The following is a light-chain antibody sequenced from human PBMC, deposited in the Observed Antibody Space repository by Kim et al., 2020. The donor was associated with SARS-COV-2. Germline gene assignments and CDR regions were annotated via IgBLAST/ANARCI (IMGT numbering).Light chain of an antibody. Sequence: AVQLTQSPSSLSASVGDRVTITCRTSHDIRNHLAWYQCKPGTPPSLLMYDVSTLESGVPSRFSGRGSATEFTLTISSLQPEDFATYYCQQFNSFPHTFGGGTKVDIK. V-gene: IGKV1-13*02. CDR1: HDIRNH. J-gene: IGKJ4*01. CDR2: DVS. CDR3: QQFNSFPHT.